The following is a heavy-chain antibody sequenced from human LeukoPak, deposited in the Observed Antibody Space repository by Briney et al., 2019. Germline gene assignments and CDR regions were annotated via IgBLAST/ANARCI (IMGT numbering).Heavy chain of an antibody. CDR2: ISSSSSTI. J-gene: IGHJ6*03. CDR3: ARARYYMDV. Sequence: GGSLRLSCAASGFTFSSYSMNWVRQAPGKGLEWVSYISSSSSTIYYADSVKGRFTISRDNAKSSLYLQMNSLRAEDTAVYYCARARYYMDVWGKGTTVTVSS. CDR1: GFTFSSYS. V-gene: IGHV3-48*04.